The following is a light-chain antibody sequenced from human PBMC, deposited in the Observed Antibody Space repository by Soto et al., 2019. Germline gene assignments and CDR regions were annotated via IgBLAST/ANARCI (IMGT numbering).Light chain of an antibody. V-gene: IGKV3-15*01. J-gene: IGKJ2*01. CDR2: VAS. CDR3: QQFNNWPHT. CDR1: QSVNQK. Sequence: EIVLTQSPATLSVSPGERATLSCRASQSVNQKLGWYQQKPGQAPRLLIYVASYRATGIPARFSGSGSGTEYTLTISNLQAEDFAVYSCQQFNNWPHTFGQGTRLEIK.